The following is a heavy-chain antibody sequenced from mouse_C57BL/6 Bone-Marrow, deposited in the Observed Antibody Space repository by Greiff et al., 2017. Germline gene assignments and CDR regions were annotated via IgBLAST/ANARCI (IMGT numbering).Heavy chain of an antibody. CDR2: IDPSDSYT. CDR3: AREPHYYGYWYFDV. V-gene: IGHV1-69*01. J-gene: IGHJ1*03. Sequence: QVQLQQPGAELVMPGASVKLSCKASGYTFTSYWMHWVKQRPGQGLEWIGEIDPSDSYTNYNQKFKDKATLTADKSSSTAYMQLSSLTSEDSAVYYCAREPHYYGYWYFDVWGTGTTVTVSS. CDR1: GYTFTSYW. D-gene: IGHD2-1*01.